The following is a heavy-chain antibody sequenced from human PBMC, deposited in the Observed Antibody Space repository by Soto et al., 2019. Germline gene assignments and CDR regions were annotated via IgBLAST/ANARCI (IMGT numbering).Heavy chain of an antibody. CDR3: AVGSEYRTHTPAEYFQH. D-gene: IGHD2-2*02. V-gene: IGHV1-69*06. CDR2: LIPIFDTS. CDR1: GGTFSSYA. Sequence: QVQLVQSGAEVKKPGSSVKVSCKASGGTFSSYAISWVRQAPGQGLEWMGGLIPIFDTSNYAPRFQGRVTITADKSTSTAYMELSGLTSEDTAVYYCAVGSEYRTHTPAEYFQHWGQGTLVTVSS. J-gene: IGHJ1*01.